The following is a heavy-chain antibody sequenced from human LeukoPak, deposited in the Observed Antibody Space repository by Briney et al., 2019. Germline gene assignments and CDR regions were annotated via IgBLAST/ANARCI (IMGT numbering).Heavy chain of an antibody. Sequence: KPGGSLRLSCAASGFTFSSYGMSWVRQAPGKGLEWVSVISSSGGSTYYADSVKGRFTISRDNSKNTLYLQMNSLRDEDTAVYYCSKKRDGTLSEPGDYWGQGTLVTVSS. CDR2: ISSSGGST. V-gene: IGHV3-23*01. J-gene: IGHJ4*02. D-gene: IGHD1-14*01. CDR1: GFTFSSYG. CDR3: SKKRDGTLSEPGDY.